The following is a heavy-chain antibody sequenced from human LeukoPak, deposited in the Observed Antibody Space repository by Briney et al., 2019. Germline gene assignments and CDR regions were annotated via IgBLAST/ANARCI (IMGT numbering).Heavy chain of an antibody. V-gene: IGHV3-74*01. CDR3: ARDWNYGSGSPYPGDY. J-gene: IGHJ4*02. CDR2: INTDGSTT. D-gene: IGHD3-10*01. CDR1: GFAFSTYW. Sequence: PGGSLRLSCAASGFAFSTYWMHWVRQAPGKGLVWVSNINTDGSTTNYADSVGGRFTVSRDNAKNSLYLQMNSLRAEDTAVYYCARDWNYGSGSPYPGDYWGQGTLVTVSS.